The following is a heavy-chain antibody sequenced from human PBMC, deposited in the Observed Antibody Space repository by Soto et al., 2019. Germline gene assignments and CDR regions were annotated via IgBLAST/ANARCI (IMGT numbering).Heavy chain of an antibody. V-gene: IGHV3-15*01. J-gene: IGHJ5*02. CDR2: VKSKAAGGTT. Sequence: EVQLVESGGGLVKPGGSLRLSCAASGSTFSHAWMSWVRQVPGKGLEWVARVKSKAAGGTTDYAAPVKGRFTISRDDSKTTLYLQMNSLKTDDTAVYYCTTLWFDPWGQGTLVTVSS. CDR3: TTLWFDP. CDR1: GSTFSHAW.